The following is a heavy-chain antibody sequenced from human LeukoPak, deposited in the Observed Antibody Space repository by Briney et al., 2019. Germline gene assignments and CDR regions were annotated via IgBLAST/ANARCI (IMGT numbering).Heavy chain of an antibody. CDR1: GGSFSGYY. V-gene: IGHV4-34*01. CDR3: ARGTAVAAGDFQH. D-gene: IGHD6-19*01. J-gene: IGHJ1*01. Sequence: SETLSLTCAVYGGSFSGYYWSWIRQPPGKGLEWIGEINHSGSTNYNPSLKSRVTISVDTSKNQFSLKLSSVTAADTAVYYCARGTAVAAGDFQHWGQGTLVTVSS. CDR2: INHSGST.